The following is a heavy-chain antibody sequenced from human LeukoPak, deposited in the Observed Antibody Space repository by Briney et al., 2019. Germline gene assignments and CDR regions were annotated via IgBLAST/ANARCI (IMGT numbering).Heavy chain of an antibody. CDR2: ISHDGNNQ. J-gene: IGHJ4*02. CDR1: GFTFSDFA. D-gene: IGHD2-15*01. V-gene: IGHV3-30-3*01. Sequence: PGRSLRLSCAASGFTFSDFAMHWVRQAPGKGLEWVAVISHDGNNQYYADSVKGRFTTSRDTSKNTLYLQMNSLRAEHTAVFYCARDHRGSGPLDYWGQGTLVTVSS. CDR3: ARDHRGSGPLDY.